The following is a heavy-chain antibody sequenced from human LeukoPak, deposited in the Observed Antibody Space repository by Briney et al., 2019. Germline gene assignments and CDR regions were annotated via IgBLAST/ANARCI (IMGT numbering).Heavy chain of an antibody. Sequence: SETLSLTCSVSGGSISSSSYYWGWIRQPPGKGLEWIGSIYYSGSTYCNPSLKSRVTISVDTSKNQFSLKLSSVTAADTAVYYCARHLSIAVAGDFDYWGQGTLVTVSS. J-gene: IGHJ4*02. D-gene: IGHD6-19*01. CDR3: ARHLSIAVAGDFDY. V-gene: IGHV4-39*01. CDR1: GGSISSSSYY. CDR2: IYYSGST.